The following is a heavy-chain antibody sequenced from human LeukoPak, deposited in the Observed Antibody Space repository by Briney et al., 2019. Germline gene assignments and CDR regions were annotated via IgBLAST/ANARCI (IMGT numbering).Heavy chain of an antibody. CDR1: GFTFSIYG. CDR2: IRYDGSNK. J-gene: IGHJ4*02. CDR3: AKGGAYYDSYLIDY. V-gene: IGHV3-30*02. D-gene: IGHD3-22*01. Sequence: GRSLRLSCAASGFTFSIYGMHWVRQAPGKGLEWVAFIRYDGSNKYYADSVKGRFTISRDNSKNTLYLQMNSLRTEDTAVYYCAKGGAYYDSYLIDYWGQGTLVTVSS.